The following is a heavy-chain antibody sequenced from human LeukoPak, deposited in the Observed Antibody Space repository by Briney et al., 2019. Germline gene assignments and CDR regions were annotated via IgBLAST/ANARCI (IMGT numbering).Heavy chain of an antibody. J-gene: IGHJ4*02. Sequence: GGSLRLSCAVSGFTVSSNYMSWVRQAPGKGLEWVSVIYSGGSTYYADSVKGRFTISRDNSKNTLYLQMNSLRAEDAAVYYCARSDSSGYYYPTPFDYWGQGTLVTVSS. CDR2: IYSGGST. CDR1: GFTVSSNY. V-gene: IGHV3-66*02. CDR3: ARSDSSGYYYPTPFDY. D-gene: IGHD3-22*01.